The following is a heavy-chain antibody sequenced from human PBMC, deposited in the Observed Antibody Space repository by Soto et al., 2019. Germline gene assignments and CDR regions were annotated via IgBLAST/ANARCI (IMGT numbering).Heavy chain of an antibody. CDR2: IVVGSGNT. V-gene: IGHV1-58*01. CDR3: AAVGTVVTSDFNY. CDR1: GFTFTSSA. J-gene: IGHJ4*02. D-gene: IGHD2-21*02. Sequence: ASVKVSCKASGFTFTSSAVQWVRQARGQRLEWIGWIVVGSGNTNYAQKFQERVTITRDMSTSTAYMELSSLRSEDTAMYYCAAVGTVVTSDFNYWGQGTLVTVSS.